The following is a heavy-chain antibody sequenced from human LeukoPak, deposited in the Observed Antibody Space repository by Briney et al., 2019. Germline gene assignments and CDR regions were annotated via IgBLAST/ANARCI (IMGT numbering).Heavy chain of an antibody. J-gene: IGHJ4*02. CDR2: IYYSGST. CDR1: GGSVSSGGYS. Sequence: SETLSLTCAVSGGSVSSGGYSWSWIRQPPGKGLEWIGSIYYSGSTYYNPSLKSRVTISVDTSKNQFSLKLSSVTAADTAVYYCASLIRHLDYWGQGTLVTVSS. CDR3: ASLIRHLDY. V-gene: IGHV4-30-2*03. D-gene: IGHD3-22*01.